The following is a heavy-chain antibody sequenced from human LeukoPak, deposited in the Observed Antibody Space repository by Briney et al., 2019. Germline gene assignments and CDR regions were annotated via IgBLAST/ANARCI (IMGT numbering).Heavy chain of an antibody. D-gene: IGHD3-3*01. V-gene: IGHV4-59*01. CDR3: ARAGDFWSEPYYFDY. Sequence: NPSETLSLTCTVSGGSIINYYWTWIRQPPGKGLEWIGHIYYSGSTNYNPSLKSRVTISVDTSKNQFSLKLSSVTAADTAVYYCARAGDFWSEPYYFDYWGQGTLVTVSS. CDR1: GGSIINYY. J-gene: IGHJ4*02. CDR2: IYYSGST.